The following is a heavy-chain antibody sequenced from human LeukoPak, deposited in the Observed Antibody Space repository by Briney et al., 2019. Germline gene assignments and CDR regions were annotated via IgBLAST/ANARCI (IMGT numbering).Heavy chain of an antibody. CDR1: GFTFSSYA. J-gene: IGHJ4*02. V-gene: IGHV4-34*01. CDR3: ARGLDNWNVYIFDY. Sequence: PGGSLRLSCAASGFTFSSYAMSWVRQAPGKGLEWIGEINHSGSTNYNPSLKSRVTISVDTSKNQFSLKLSSVTAADTAVYYCARGLDNWNVYIFDYWGLGTLVTVSS. D-gene: IGHD1-20*01. CDR2: INHSGST.